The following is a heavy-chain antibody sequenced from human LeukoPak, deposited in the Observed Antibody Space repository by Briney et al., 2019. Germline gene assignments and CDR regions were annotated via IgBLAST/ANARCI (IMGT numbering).Heavy chain of an antibody. V-gene: IGHV4-39*01. CDR1: GGSISSSSYY. J-gene: IGHJ6*03. CDR3: ARLRYPYYMDV. Sequence: PSETLSLTCTVSGGSISSSSYYWGWIRRPPGKGLEWIGSIYCSGSTYYNPSLKSRVTISVDTSKNQFSLKLSSVTAADTAVYYCARLRYPYYMDVWGKGTTVTVSS. CDR2: IYCSGST. D-gene: IGHD3-9*01.